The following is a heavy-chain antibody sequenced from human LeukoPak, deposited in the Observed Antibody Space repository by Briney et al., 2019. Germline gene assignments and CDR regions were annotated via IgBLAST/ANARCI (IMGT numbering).Heavy chain of an antibody. D-gene: IGHD6-25*01. J-gene: IGHJ3*02. CDR2: INHSRST. V-gene: IGHV4-34*01. Sequence: SETLSLTCAVYGGSFSGYYWSWIRQPPGKGLEWIGEINHSRSTNYNPSLKSRVTISVDTSKNQFSLKLRSVTAADTAVYYCARDGSSGTSDDAFDIWGQGTMVTVSS. CDR1: GGSFSGYY. CDR3: ARDGSSGTSDDAFDI.